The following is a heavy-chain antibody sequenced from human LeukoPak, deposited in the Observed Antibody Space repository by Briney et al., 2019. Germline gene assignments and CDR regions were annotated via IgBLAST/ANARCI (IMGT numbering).Heavy chain of an antibody. CDR2: IHYSGTT. CDR3: ARLGYCSGGSCQHDF. Sequence: SETLSLTCTVSGGSISSTYFWAWIRQPPGKGLEWIATIHYSGTTYHKPSLRSRVTISVDTSANQFSLKLTSVTAADTAVYFCARLGYCSGGSCQHDFWGQGTLVTVSS. V-gene: IGHV4-39*01. CDR1: GGSISSTYF. D-gene: IGHD2-15*01. J-gene: IGHJ4*02.